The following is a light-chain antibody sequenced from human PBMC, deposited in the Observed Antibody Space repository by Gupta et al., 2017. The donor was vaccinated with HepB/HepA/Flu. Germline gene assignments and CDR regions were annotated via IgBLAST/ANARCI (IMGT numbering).Light chain of an antibody. V-gene: IGKV1-39*01. CDR2: AAS. CDR3: QQSDSIPRT. CDR1: QSISTY. J-gene: IGKJ2*02. Sequence: DIQMTQSPSSLSASVGDRVTITCRASQSISTYLNWYQQKPGKAPNFLIYAASSLQSGVPSRFSGSGSGTDFTLTISSLQPEDFATYYCQQSDSIPRTFGQWTKLEIK.